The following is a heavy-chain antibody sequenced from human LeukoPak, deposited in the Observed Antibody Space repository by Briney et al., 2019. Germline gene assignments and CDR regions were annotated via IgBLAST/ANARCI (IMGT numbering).Heavy chain of an antibody. Sequence: PSETLSLTCTVSGGSISSYYWSWIRQPPGKGLECIGYIHYTGSTNYNPSLKSRVTISVDTSKSQFSLKLSSVTAADTAIYYCARGGYYGSGNDFRFDPWGQGTLVTVSS. V-gene: IGHV4-59*01. CDR1: GGSISSYY. D-gene: IGHD3-10*01. CDR2: IHYTGST. CDR3: ARGGYYGSGNDFRFDP. J-gene: IGHJ5*02.